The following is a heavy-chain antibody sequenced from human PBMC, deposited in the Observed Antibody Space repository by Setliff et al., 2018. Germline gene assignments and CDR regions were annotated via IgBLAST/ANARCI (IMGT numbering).Heavy chain of an antibody. CDR1: GGSISNSTLY. J-gene: IGHJ4*02. CDR2: IYHGGDT. Sequence: SSETLSLTCTVSGGSISNSTLYWGWIRQPPGKGLEWIGRIYHGGDTYYNSSLKSRLTISVDTSKNQFSLKLGSVTAADTAVYYCARTGTYRYFDLWGQGTLVTVSS. CDR3: ARTGTYRYFDL. V-gene: IGHV4-39*01. D-gene: IGHD1-1*01.